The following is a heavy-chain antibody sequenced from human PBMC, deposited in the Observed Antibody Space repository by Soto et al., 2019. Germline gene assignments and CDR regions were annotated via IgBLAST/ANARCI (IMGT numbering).Heavy chain of an antibody. CDR3: ARGYDFWRYYYMDV. Sequence: SETLSLTCTVSGGSISSYYWSWIRQPPGKGLEWIGYIYYSGSTNYNPSLKSRVTISVDTSKNQFSLKLSSVTAADTAVYYCARGYDFWRYYYMDVWGKGTTVTVS. V-gene: IGHV4-59*01. CDR2: IYYSGST. D-gene: IGHD3-3*01. J-gene: IGHJ6*03. CDR1: GGSISSYY.